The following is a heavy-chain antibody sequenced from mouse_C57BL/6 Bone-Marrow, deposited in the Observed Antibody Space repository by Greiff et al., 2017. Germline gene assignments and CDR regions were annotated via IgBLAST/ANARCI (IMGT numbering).Heavy chain of an antibody. CDR3: TGPNSPYYCGSSGYY. J-gene: IGHJ2*01. V-gene: IGHV6-3*01. CDR1: GFTFSNYW. D-gene: IGHD1-1*01. Sequence: DVKLVESGGGLVQPGGSMKLSCVASGFTFSNYWMNWVRQSPEKGLEWVAQIRLKTDNYAKHYAVFVKGRFTISRDDSKSSVYLQMNTLRAEDTEIYYCTGPNSPYYCGSSGYYWGQGTTLTVSS. CDR2: IRLKTDNYAK.